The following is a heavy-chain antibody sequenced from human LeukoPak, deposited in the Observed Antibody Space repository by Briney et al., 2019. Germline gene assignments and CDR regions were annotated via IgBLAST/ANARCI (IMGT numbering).Heavy chain of an antibody. CDR1: GFTLSSYG. CDR3: ARMSRGSYFDDY. V-gene: IGHV3-48*03. D-gene: IGHD3-10*01. CDR2: FSSSSDTI. J-gene: IGHJ4*02. Sequence: GGSLRLSCVASGFTLSSYGMKWVRQAPGKGLEWVSYFSSSSDTIYYADSVKGRFTISRDSAKNSLNLQMNSLRVEDTALYYCARMSRGSYFDDYWGQGTLVSVSS.